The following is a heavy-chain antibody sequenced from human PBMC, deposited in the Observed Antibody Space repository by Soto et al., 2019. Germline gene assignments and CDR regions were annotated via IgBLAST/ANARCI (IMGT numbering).Heavy chain of an antibody. V-gene: IGHV3-30*18. CDR1: GFTFSSYG. D-gene: IGHD2-21*02. Sequence: QVQLVESGGGVVQPGRSLRLSCAASGFTFSSYGMHWVRQAPGKGLEWVAVISYDGSNKYYADSVKGRFTISRDNSKNTLYLQMNSLRAEDTAVYYCAKDLRVVTAIHYYGMDVW. J-gene: IGHJ6*01. CDR2: ISYDGSNK. CDR3: AKDLRVVTAIHYYGMDV.